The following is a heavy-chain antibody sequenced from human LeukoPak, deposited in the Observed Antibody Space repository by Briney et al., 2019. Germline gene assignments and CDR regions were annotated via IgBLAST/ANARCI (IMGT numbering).Heavy chain of an antibody. CDR2: INPSGGST. Sequence: ASVKVSCKASGYTFTSYYMHWVRQAPGQGLEWMGIINPSGGSTSYAQKFQGRVTMTRNTSISTAYMELSSLRSGDTAVYYCARGSDYYDSSGHSEIDYWGQGTLVTVSS. D-gene: IGHD3-22*01. J-gene: IGHJ4*02. CDR3: ARGSDYYDSSGHSEIDY. CDR1: GYTFTSYY. V-gene: IGHV1-46*01.